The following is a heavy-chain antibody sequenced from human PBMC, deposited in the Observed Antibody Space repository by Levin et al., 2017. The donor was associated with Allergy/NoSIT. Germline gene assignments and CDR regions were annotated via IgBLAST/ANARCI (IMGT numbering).Heavy chain of an antibody. J-gene: IGHJ3*02. Sequence: GGSLRLSCAASGFTFSSYAMHWVRQAPGKGLEWVAVISYDGSNKYYADSVKGRFTISRDNSKNTLYLQMNSLRAEDTAVYYCARDRGGSGWYGDAFDIWGQGTMVTVSS. V-gene: IGHV3-30-3*01. CDR3: ARDRGGSGWYGDAFDI. D-gene: IGHD6-19*01. CDR1: GFTFSSYA. CDR2: ISYDGSNK.